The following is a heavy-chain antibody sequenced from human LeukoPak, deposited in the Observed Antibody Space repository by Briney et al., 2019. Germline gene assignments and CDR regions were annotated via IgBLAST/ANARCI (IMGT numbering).Heavy chain of an antibody. J-gene: IGHJ4*02. CDR3: ARDLIWDGDPDGRDF. CDR1: GFTFSNYA. Sequence: GGSLRLSCAASGFTFSNYAMSWVRQAPGKGLEWVSAIGGSDGNTYYADSVKGRFTISRDNSQNTLYLQLSSLRAEDTAVYYCARDLIWDGDPDGRDFWGQGTLVSVSS. V-gene: IGHV3-23*01. CDR2: IGGSDGNT. D-gene: IGHD3-10*01.